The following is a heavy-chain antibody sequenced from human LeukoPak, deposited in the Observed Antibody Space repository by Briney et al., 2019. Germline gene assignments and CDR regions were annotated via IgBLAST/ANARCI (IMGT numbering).Heavy chain of an antibody. J-gene: IGHJ6*04. CDR2: ISGSGGST. CDR1: GFTFSSYA. CDR3: ARGIGYCSGGSCYFKEDYYYGMDV. Sequence: GGSLRLSCAASGFTFSSYAMSWVRQAPGKGLEWVSAISGSGGSTYYADSVKGRFTISRDNSKNTLYLQMNSLRAEDTAVYYCARGIGYCSGGSCYFKEDYYYGMDVWGKGTTVTVSS. V-gene: IGHV3-23*01. D-gene: IGHD2-15*01.